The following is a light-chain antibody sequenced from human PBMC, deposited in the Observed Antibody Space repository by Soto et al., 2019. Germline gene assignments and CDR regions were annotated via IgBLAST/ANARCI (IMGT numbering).Light chain of an antibody. CDR3: SSYAGSNNWV. J-gene: IGLJ3*02. CDR2: EVS. CDR1: SSDVGGYNY. Sequence: QSALTQPPSASGSPGQSVTISCTGTSSDVGGYNYVSWYQQHPGKAPKLMIYEVSKRPSGVPDRFSGSKSGNTASLTVSGLQSDDEADYYFSSYAGSNNWVFGGGTKLTVL. V-gene: IGLV2-8*01.